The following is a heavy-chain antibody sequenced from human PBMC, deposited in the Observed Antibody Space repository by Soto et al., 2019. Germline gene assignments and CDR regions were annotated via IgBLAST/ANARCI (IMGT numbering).Heavy chain of an antibody. CDR1: GFSFSNHG. CDR2: ISYDGNVK. J-gene: IGHJ6*02. CDR3: AKDLKVSGGFHGSLNYYYGMDV. D-gene: IGHD3-10*01. V-gene: IGHV3-30*18. Sequence: QVQLAESGGGVVQPGRSLRISCAASGFSFSNHGMQWVRQAPGKGLEWVAVISYDGNVKYYTDSVKGRFTISRDNSQSTLFLHMDSLRPEDAAVYYCAKDLKVSGGFHGSLNYYYGMDVWGQGTTVTVSS.